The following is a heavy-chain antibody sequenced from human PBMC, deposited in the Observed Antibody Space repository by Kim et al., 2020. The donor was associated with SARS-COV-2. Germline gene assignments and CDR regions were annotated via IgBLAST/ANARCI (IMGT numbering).Heavy chain of an antibody. V-gene: IGHV4-4*07. Sequence: TTDYNSSLKVRVTVSVDTSTSQLSLRLTSGTAADTAVYFCARGGTYYLDSWGQGTLVTVSS. J-gene: IGHJ5*01. CDR2: TT. D-gene: IGHD3-10*01. CDR3: ARGGTYYLDS.